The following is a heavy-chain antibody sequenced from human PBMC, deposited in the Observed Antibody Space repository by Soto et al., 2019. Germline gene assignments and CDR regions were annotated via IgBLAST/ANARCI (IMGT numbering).Heavy chain of an antibody. D-gene: IGHD5-18*01. CDR3: AGDPSWHLQLWLKIPLDY. J-gene: IGHJ4*02. V-gene: IGHV1-18*01. CDR2: ISAYNGNT. CDR1: GYTFTSYG. Sequence: GASVKVSCKASGYTFTSYGISWVRQAPGQGLEWMGWISAYNGNTNYAQKLQGRVTMTTDTSTSTAYMELRSLRSDDTAVYYCAGDPSWHLQLWLKIPLDYWGQGTLVTVSS.